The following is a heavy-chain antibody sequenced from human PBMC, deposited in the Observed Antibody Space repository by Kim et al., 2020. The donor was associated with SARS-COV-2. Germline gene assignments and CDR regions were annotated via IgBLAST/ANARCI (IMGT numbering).Heavy chain of an antibody. J-gene: IGHJ4*02. CDR2: ISYDGSNK. D-gene: IGHD3-22*01. Sequence: GGSLRLSCAASGFTFSSYGMHWVRQAPGKGLEWVAVISYDGSNKYYADSVKGRFTISRDNSKNTLYLQMNSLRAEDTAVYYCAKDASTYYYDSSGFDYWGQGTLVTLSS. CDR3: AKDASTYYYDSSGFDY. V-gene: IGHV3-30*18. CDR1: GFTFSSYG.